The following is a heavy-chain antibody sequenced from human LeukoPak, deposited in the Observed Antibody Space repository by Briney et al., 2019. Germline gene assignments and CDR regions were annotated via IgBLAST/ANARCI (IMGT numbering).Heavy chain of an antibody. Sequence: TGGSLRLSCAASGFSFSTFGMSWVRQAPGKGLEWVSSISDRGGATYSPDSVKGRFTISRDNSKNTLYLQMNSLRAEDTAVYYCARGSAHLDYGDNGDYFDYWGQGTLVTVSS. CDR2: ISDRGGAT. CDR3: ARGSAHLDYGDNGDYFDY. CDR1: GFSFSTFG. J-gene: IGHJ4*02. D-gene: IGHD4-17*01. V-gene: IGHV3-23*01.